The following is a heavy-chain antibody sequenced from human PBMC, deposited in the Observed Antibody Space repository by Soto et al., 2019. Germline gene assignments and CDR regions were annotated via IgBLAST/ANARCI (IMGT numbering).Heavy chain of an antibody. D-gene: IGHD6-19*01. CDR3: AKAARSQKYSSGWYPY. CDR2: ISGSGGST. CDR1: GFTFSSYA. J-gene: IGHJ4*02. V-gene: IGHV3-23*01. Sequence: GGSLRLSCAASGFTFSSYAMSWVRQAPGKGLEWVSAISGSGGSTYYADSVKGRFTISRDNSKNTLYLQMNSLRAEDTAVYYCAKAARSQKYSSGWYPYWGQGTLVTVSS.